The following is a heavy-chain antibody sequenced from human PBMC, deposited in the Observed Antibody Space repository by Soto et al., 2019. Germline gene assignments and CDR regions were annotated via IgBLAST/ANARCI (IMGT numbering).Heavy chain of an antibody. V-gene: IGHV4-38-2*01. CDR2: TYQGGST. CDR3: ARDGGRYGYYYDNSGYFSLDY. Sequence: SETLSLTCDVSGYSIRSGYYWGWIRQPPGKGLEWIGSTYQGGSTYYNPSLKSRVAISIDTSRNQLSLKLSSVTAADTAVYYCARDGGRYGYYYDNSGYFSLDYWGRGTLVTVSS. CDR1: GYSIRSGYY. J-gene: IGHJ4*02. D-gene: IGHD3-22*01.